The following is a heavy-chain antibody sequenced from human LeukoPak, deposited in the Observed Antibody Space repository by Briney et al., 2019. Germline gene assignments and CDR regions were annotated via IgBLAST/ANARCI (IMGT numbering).Heavy chain of an antibody. J-gene: IGHJ6*03. CDR3: ARHRGDPHYYYYYMDV. V-gene: IGHV4-39*01. CDR1: GGSISSSSYY. D-gene: IGHD2-21*02. Sequence: PSETLSLTCTVSGGSISSSSYYWGWIRQPPGKGLEWIGSIYYSGSTYYNPSLKSRVTISVDTSKNQFSLKLSSVTAADTAGYYCARHRGDPHYYYYYMDVWGKGTTVTVSS. CDR2: IYYSGST.